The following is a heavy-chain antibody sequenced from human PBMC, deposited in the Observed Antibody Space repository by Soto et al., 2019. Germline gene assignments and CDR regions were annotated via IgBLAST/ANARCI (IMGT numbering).Heavy chain of an antibody. CDR1: GHTLTDLS. D-gene: IGHD4-17*01. CDR3: ATGGPTTVTSHVWFDP. CDR2: FDPEDGET. V-gene: IGHV1-24*01. Sequence: GASVTVSPKVSGHTLTDLSIHRVRQAPGKGLEWMGGFDPEDGETIYAQKFQGRVTMTEDTSTDTAYMELSSLRSEDTAVYYCATGGPTTVTSHVWFDPWGQGTLVTVSS. J-gene: IGHJ5*02.